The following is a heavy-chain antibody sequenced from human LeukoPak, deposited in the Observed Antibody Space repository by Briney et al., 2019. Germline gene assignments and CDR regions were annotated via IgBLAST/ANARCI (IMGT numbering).Heavy chain of an antibody. CDR2: INPRGST. V-gene: IGHV4-34*01. CDR1: GGSFSSHY. J-gene: IGHJ4*02. D-gene: IGHD3-10*01. CDR3: ARRYGSGSYYKRYYFDY. Sequence: SETLSLTCGVSGGSFSSHYWTWIRQPPGKGLEWIGEINPRGSTNYNPSLESRVTVSADTSKNQFSLKLSSVTAADTAVYYCARRYGSGSYYKRYYFDYWGQGTLVTVSS.